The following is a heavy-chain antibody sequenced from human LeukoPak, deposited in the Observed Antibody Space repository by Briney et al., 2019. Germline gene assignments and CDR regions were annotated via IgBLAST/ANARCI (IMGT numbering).Heavy chain of an antibody. Sequence: GGSLRLSCAASGFTFSSYWMSWVRQAPGKGLEWVATIRQDGSEKHYVDSVEGRFTVSRDNAENSLHLQLSNLRAEDTAIYYCVRGCGRASCPYYFDFWGQGALVTVFS. CDR2: IRQDGSEK. CDR1: GFTFSSYW. V-gene: IGHV3-7*03. CDR3: VRGCGRASCPYYFDF. J-gene: IGHJ4*02. D-gene: IGHD2-21*01.